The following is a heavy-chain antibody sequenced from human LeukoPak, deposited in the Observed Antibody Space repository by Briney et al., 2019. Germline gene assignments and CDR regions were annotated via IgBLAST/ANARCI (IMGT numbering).Heavy chain of an antibody. CDR1: GYSFTSYW. V-gene: IGHV5-51*01. J-gene: IGHJ4*02. CDR2: IYPGDSDT. D-gene: IGHD3-10*01. CDR3: GSGEYYFDY. Sequence: GESLKISCKGSGYSFTSYWIGWVRQMPGKGLEWMGIIYPGDSDTRYSPSFQGQVTISADKSVSTAYMQWSTLKASDTAMYFCGSGEYYFDYWGQGTLVTVSS.